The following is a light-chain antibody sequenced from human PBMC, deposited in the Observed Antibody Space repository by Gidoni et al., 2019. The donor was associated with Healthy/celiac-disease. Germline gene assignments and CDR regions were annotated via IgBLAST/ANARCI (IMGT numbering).Light chain of an antibody. CDR2: WAS. Sequence: DIVMTQSPDSLAVSLGERATINCKSSQSVLYSSNNKNYLAWYQQKPGQPPKLLIYWASTRESGVPDRFSGSGSGTDFPLTISSLQAEDVAVYYCQQYYSTPGTFGQGTKVEIK. J-gene: IGKJ1*01. CDR3: QQYYSTPGT. V-gene: IGKV4-1*01. CDR1: QSVLYSSNNKNY.